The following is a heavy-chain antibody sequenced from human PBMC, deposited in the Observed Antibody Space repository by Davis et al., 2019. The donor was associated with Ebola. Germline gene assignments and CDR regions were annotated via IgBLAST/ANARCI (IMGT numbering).Heavy chain of an antibody. CDR3: TTGSGTYSYDNNGYFSVFYFDF. Sequence: PGGSLRLSCAASGFTFTDAWMSWVRQRPGKGLEWVGRIKSKTDGATADYAAPVKRRFTISRDDSKTTVYLQMDSLKIEDTGLYYCTTGSGTYSYDNNGYFSVFYFDFWGQGAPVSVSS. J-gene: IGHJ4*02. D-gene: IGHD3-22*01. CDR2: IKSKTDGATA. CDR1: GFTFTDAW. V-gene: IGHV3-15*01.